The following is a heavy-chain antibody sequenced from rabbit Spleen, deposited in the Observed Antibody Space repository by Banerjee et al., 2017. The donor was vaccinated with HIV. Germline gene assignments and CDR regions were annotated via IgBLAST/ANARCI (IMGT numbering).Heavy chain of an antibody. V-gene: IGHV1S45*01. J-gene: IGHJ4*01. CDR3: ARAGEGGDGYLNL. CDR2: IYVGSGGGT. D-gene: IGHD5-1*01. CDR1: GFSFSYSYW. Sequence: QEQLVESGGGLVQPEGSLTLTCKASGFSFSYSYWICWVRQAPGKGLEWIACIYVGSGGGTKYASWAKGRFTISRTSSTTVTLQMASLTVADTATYFCARAGEGGDGYLNLWGPGTLVTVS.